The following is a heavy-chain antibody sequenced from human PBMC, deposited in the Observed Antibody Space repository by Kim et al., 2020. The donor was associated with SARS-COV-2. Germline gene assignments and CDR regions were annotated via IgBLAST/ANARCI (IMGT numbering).Heavy chain of an antibody. D-gene: IGHD2-2*02. CDR3: ASYSSSTSCHTGLEYDLFDP. Sequence: SETLSLTCTVSGGSISSSIYYWGWIRQLPGKGLEWIGSIYYSGSTYYNPSLKSRVTISVDTSKNQFCLKLSSVTAADTALYYCASYSSSTSCHTGLEYDLFDPWGQGTLVTVSA. CDR1: GGSISSSIYY. V-gene: IGHV4-39*01. CDR2: IYYSGST. J-gene: IGHJ5*02.